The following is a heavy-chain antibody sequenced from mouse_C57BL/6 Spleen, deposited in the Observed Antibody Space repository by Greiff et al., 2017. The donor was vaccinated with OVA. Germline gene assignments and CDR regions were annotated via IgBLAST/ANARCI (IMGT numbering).Heavy chain of an antibody. Sequence: QVQLQQSGPELVKPGASVKISCKASGYAFSSSWMNWVKQRPGKGLEWIGRIYPGDGDTNYNGKFKGKATLTADKSSSTAYMQLSSLTSEDSAVYFCASYYGNYVYAMDYWGQGTSVTVSS. CDR2: IYPGDGDT. D-gene: IGHD2-1*01. CDR3: ASYYGNYVYAMDY. CDR1: GYAFSSSW. J-gene: IGHJ4*01. V-gene: IGHV1-82*01.